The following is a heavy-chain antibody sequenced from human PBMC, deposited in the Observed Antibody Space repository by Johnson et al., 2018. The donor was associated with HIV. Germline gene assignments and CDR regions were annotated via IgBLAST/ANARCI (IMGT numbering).Heavy chain of an antibody. Sequence: VQLVESGGGLIQPGGSLRLSCAASGFTVSSNYMCRVRQASGKGLEWVSVISSGGSKYYADSVKGRFTISRDNSKNTLYLQMNSLRAEDTAVYSCARDPGGGEPDACDIWGKGSMVTAS. J-gene: IGHJ3*02. CDR3: ARDPGGGEPDACDI. D-gene: IGHD2-21*01. CDR1: GFTVSSNY. CDR2: ISSGGSK. V-gene: IGHV3-66*03.